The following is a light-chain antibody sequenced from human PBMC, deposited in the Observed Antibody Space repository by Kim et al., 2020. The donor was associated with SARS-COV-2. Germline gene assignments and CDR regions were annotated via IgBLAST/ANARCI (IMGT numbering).Light chain of an antibody. V-gene: IGLV3-21*04. CDR2: YDS. CDR1: NIGSKS. CDR3: QVWDSSSDHRV. J-gene: IGLJ3*02. Sequence: SYELTQPPSESVAPGKTARITCGGNNIGSKSVHWYQQKPGQAPVLVIYYDSDRPSGIPERFSGSNSGNTATLTISRVEAGDEADYYCQVWDSSSDHRVFGGGTKLTVL.